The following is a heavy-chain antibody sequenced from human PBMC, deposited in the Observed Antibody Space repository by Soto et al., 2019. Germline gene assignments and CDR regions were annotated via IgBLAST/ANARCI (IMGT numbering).Heavy chain of an antibody. Sequence: EEQLLESGGGLVRPGGSLRLSCAASAFTFRSYAMSWVRQAPGKGLEWVSAITASADTTYYADSVKGRFTISRDNSKNTLYMRRNSLRAEDTAVYYCARVRPLRDCTSTSCRGAFDIWGQGTMVTVS. V-gene: IGHV3-23*01. D-gene: IGHD2-2*01. J-gene: IGHJ3*02. CDR3: ARVRPLRDCTSTSCRGAFDI. CDR1: AFTFRSYA. CDR2: ITASADTT.